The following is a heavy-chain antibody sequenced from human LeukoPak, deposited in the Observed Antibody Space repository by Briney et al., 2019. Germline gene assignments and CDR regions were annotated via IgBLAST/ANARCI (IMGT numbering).Heavy chain of an antibody. Sequence: GGSLRLSCAASGFTFSNFLMTWVRQAPGKGPEWVSAISGSGGDTYYADSVKGRFTISRGNSKNTLYLQMNSLRAEDTAVYYCAKKGATTGDFDYWGQGTLVTVSS. CDR1: GFTFSNFL. J-gene: IGHJ4*02. CDR3: AKKGATTGDFDY. CDR2: ISGSGGDT. V-gene: IGHV3-23*01. D-gene: IGHD1-26*01.